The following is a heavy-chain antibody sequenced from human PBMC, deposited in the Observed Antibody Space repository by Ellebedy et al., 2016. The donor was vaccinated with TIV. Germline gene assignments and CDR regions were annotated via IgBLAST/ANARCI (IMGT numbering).Heavy chain of an antibody. Sequence: GGSLRLSCAASGFTFSNYWMSWVRQAPGKGLEWVANIKQDGNKKYYVDSVEGRFAISRDNAKNSMYLQMNSLRDEDTAVYYCARDQWLGRAYYFDYWGQGTLLTVSS. CDR1: GFTFSNYW. CDR3: ARDQWLGRAYYFDY. J-gene: IGHJ4*02. V-gene: IGHV3-7*01. CDR2: IKQDGNKK. D-gene: IGHD6-19*01.